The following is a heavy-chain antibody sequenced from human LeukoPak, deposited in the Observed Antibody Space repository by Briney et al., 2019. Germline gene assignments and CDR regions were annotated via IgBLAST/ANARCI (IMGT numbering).Heavy chain of an antibody. CDR1: GYTFTGYY. J-gene: IGHJ4*02. Sequence: GASVKVSCKASGYTFTGYYVHWVRQAPGQGLEWMGIINPSGGSTSYAQKFQGRVTMTRDTSTSTVYMELSSLRSEDTAVYYCARDLIGDIVVVPAAFDYWGQGTLVTVSS. V-gene: IGHV1-46*01. CDR2: INPSGGST. D-gene: IGHD2-2*01. CDR3: ARDLIGDIVVVPAAFDY.